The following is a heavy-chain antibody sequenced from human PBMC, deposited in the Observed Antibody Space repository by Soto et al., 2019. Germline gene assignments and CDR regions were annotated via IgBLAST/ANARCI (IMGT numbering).Heavy chain of an antibody. J-gene: IGHJ2*01. CDR2: ISSSGSTI. D-gene: IGHD2-15*01. V-gene: IGHV3-11*01. CDR3: ARVFFFQAEDGIRDTVPVSAFLLNRSSDL. Sequence: KGLEWVSYISSSGSTIYYADSVKGRFTISRDNAKNYLYLQMNSLRDAETAVYYCARVFFFQAEDGIRDTVPVSAFLLNRSSDL.